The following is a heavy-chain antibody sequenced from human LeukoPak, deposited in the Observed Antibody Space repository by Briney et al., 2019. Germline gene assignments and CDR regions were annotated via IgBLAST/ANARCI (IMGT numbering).Heavy chain of an antibody. J-gene: IGHJ5*02. CDR2: INSDGSST. V-gene: IGHV3-74*01. CDR1: GFTFSSYW. D-gene: IGHD3-10*01. CDR3: ARMGSVRYYYGSGSYFP. Sequence: GGSLRLSCAASGFTFSSYWMHWVRQAPGKGLVWVSRINSDGSSTSYADSVKGRFTISRDNSKNTLYLQMNSLRAEDTAVYYCARMGSVRYYYGSGSYFPWGQGTLVTVSS.